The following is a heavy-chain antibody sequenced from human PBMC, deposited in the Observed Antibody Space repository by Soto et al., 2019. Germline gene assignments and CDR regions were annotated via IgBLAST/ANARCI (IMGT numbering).Heavy chain of an antibody. CDR3: ARAGFGSLHIDY. J-gene: IGHJ4*02. D-gene: IGHD3-16*01. V-gene: IGHV4-30-2*01. CDR2: IYHSGRT. Sequence: QLQLQESGSGLVKPSQTLSLTCAVSGGSISSGGYSWSWIRQPPGKGLEWIGYIYHSGRTDYNPSPKRRVTISVDRSKTQFSLKLSSVTAADTAVYYCARAGFGSLHIDYWGQGTLVTVSS. CDR1: GGSISSGGYS.